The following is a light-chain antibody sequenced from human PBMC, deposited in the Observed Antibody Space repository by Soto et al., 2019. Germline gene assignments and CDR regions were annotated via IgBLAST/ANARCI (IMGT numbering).Light chain of an antibody. J-gene: IGLJ2*01. CDR1: SSDVGDYNY. Sequence: QSALTQPASVSGSPGQSITISCTGTSSDVGDYNYVSWYQQHPGKAPKLIIYGVSNRPSGISNRFSGSKSGNTASLTVSGLQAEDEDDYYSSSYTPTNTLVFGGGTKVTVL. CDR3: SSYTPTNTLV. CDR2: GVS. V-gene: IGLV2-14*01.